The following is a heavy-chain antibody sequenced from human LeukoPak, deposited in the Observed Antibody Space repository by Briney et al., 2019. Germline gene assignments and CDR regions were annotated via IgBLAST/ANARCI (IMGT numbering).Heavy chain of an antibody. CDR2: ISSSSSYI. D-gene: IGHD2-21*02. Sequence: GGSLRLSCAASGFTFSSYSMNWVRQAPGKGLEWVSSISSSSSYIYYADSVKGRFTISRDNAKNSLYLQMNSLRAEDTAVYYCARDPYCGGDCYTGCFGPWGQGTLVTVSS. CDR1: GFTFSSYS. CDR3: ARDPYCGGDCYTGCFGP. V-gene: IGHV3-21*01. J-gene: IGHJ5*02.